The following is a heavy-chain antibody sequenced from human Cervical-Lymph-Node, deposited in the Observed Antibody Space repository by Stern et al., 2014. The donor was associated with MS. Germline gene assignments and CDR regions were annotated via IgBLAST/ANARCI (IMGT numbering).Heavy chain of an antibody. D-gene: IGHD3-22*01. CDR3: AAVPDYYDSSGYDAFDI. Sequence: QLVQSGPEVKKPGTSVKVSCKASGFTFTSSAVQWVRQARGQSLEWIGWIVVGSGNTNYAQKFQERVTITRDMSTSTAYMELSSLRSEDTAVYYCAAVPDYYDSSGYDAFDIWGQGTMVTVSS. J-gene: IGHJ3*02. V-gene: IGHV1-58*01. CDR1: GFTFTSSA. CDR2: IVVGSGNT.